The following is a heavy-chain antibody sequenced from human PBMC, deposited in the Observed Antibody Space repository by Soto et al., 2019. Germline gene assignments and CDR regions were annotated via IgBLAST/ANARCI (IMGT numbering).Heavy chain of an antibody. V-gene: IGHV3-30-3*01. CDR2: ISYDGSNK. CDR3: AREAGYYYDSSGYFDY. D-gene: IGHD3-22*01. Sequence: PGGSLRLSCAASGFTFSSYAMHWARQAPGKGLEWVAVISYDGSNKYYADSVKGRFTISRDNSKNTLYLQMNSLRAEDTAVYYCAREAGYYYDSSGYFDYWGQGTLVTVSS. J-gene: IGHJ4*02. CDR1: GFTFSSYA.